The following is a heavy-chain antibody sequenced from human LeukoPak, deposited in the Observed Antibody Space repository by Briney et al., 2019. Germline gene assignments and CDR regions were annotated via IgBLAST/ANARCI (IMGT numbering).Heavy chain of an antibody. Sequence: SGTLSLTCAVYGGSFSGYYWSWIRQPPGKGLEWIGEINHSGSTNYNPSLKSRVTISVDTSKNQFSLKLSSVTAADTAVYYCARGGDYGDYRYGVDYWGQGTLVTVSS. CDR3: ARGGDYGDYRYGVDY. D-gene: IGHD4-17*01. CDR2: INHSGST. CDR1: GGSFSGYY. V-gene: IGHV4-34*01. J-gene: IGHJ4*02.